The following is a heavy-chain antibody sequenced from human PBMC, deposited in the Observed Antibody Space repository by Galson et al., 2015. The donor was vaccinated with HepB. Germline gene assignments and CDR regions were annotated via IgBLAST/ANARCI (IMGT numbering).Heavy chain of an antibody. CDR3: ARASRARVYSYYYYGMDV. J-gene: IGHJ6*02. CDR1: GYTFTSYA. CDR2: INAGNGNT. Sequence: SVKVSCKASGYTFTSYAMHWVRQAPGQRLEWMGWINAGNGNTKYSQKFQGRVTITRDTSASTAYMELSSLRSEDTAVYYCARASRARVYSYYYYGMDVWGQGTTVTVSS. D-gene: IGHD2-8*01. V-gene: IGHV1-3*01.